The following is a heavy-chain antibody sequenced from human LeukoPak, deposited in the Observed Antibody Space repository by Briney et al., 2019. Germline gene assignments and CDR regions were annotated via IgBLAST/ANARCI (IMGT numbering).Heavy chain of an antibody. CDR1: GFIFTKYS. V-gene: IGHV3-21*04. Sequence: PGGSLRLSCAASGFIFTKYSMNWVRQAPGKGLEWVSSISSSSTYIYYVDSMKGRFTISRDNAKNSLYLQMNSLRAEDTALYYCARPGPVDSGGSFSGYYYYMDVWGKGTTVTVSS. CDR2: ISSSSTYI. D-gene: IGHD2-15*01. CDR3: ARPGPVDSGGSFSGYYYYMDV. J-gene: IGHJ6*03.